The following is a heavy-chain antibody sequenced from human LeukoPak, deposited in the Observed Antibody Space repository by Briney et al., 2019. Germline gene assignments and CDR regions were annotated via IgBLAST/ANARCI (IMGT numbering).Heavy chain of an antibody. D-gene: IGHD5-18*01. J-gene: IGHJ4*02. V-gene: IGHV3-7*05. CDR1: GFTFRSYW. Sequence: PGGSLRLSCAASGFTFRSYWMSWVRQAPGKGLKWVANIKEDGSEKYYVDSVKGRFTISRDNAKNSLYLQMNSLRAEDTAVYYCAKEKYSNGFFDYWGQRTLVTVSS. CDR3: AKEKYSNGFFDY. CDR2: IKEDGSEK.